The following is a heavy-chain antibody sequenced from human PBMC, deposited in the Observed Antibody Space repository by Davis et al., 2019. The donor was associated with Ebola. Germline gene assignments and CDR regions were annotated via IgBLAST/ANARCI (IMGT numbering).Heavy chain of an antibody. D-gene: IGHD6-6*01. V-gene: IGHV4-59*12. CDR3: AREAGDSSSYREVGYYYYYGMDV. CDR2: IYYSVST. J-gene: IGHJ6*02. Sequence: MPSETLSLTCAVYGGSFSSYYWSWIRQPPGKGLEWIGYIYYSVSTNYNPSLKSRVTISVDTSKNQFSLKLSSVTAADTAVYYCAREAGDSSSYREVGYYYYYGMDVWGQGTTVTVSS. CDR1: GGSFSSYY.